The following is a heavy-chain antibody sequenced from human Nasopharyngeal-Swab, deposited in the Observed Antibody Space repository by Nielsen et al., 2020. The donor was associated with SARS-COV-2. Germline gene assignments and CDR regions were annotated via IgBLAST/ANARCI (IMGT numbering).Heavy chain of an antibody. D-gene: IGHD1-26*01. CDR1: GYNLTELS. J-gene: IGHJ5*02. Sequence: ASVKVACKVSGYNLTELSVHWVRQAPGKGLEWMGGFDAEDGETIYAQKFQGRVTMTEDTSTDTAYMELSSLRSEDTAVYYCATGSGSYLDNWFDPWGKGTLVTVSS. CDR3: ATGSGSYLDNWFDP. CDR2: FDAEDGET. V-gene: IGHV1-24*01.